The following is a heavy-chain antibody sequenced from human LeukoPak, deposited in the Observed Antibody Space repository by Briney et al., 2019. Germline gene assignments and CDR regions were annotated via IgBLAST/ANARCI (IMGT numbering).Heavy chain of an antibody. V-gene: IGHV1-69*04. J-gene: IGHJ6*02. D-gene: IGHD6-6*01. CDR3: ASTIAARPWDYYYGMDV. Sequence: SVKVSCKASGGTFSSYAISWVRQAPGQGLEWMGRVIPILGIANYAQKSQGRVTITADKSTSTAYMELSSLRSEDTAAYYCASTIAARPWDYYYGMDVWGQGTTVTVSS. CDR1: GGTFSSYA. CDR2: VIPILGIA.